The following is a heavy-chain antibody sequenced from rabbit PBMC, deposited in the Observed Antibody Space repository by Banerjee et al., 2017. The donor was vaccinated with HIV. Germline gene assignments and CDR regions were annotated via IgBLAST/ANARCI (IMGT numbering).Heavy chain of an antibody. CDR3: ARNPHYGDGAGYGNL. CDR2: INTGNDGA. Sequence: EESGGDLVQPEGSLTLTCTASGFSFSDSYWICWVRQAPGKGLQWIACINTGNDGAYYATWAKGRFTVSKTSSTTVTLQLTSLTAADTATYFCARNPHYGDGAGYGNLWGPGTLVTVS. D-gene: IGHD2-1*01. J-gene: IGHJ4*01. V-gene: IGHV1S45*01. CDR1: GFSFSDSYW.